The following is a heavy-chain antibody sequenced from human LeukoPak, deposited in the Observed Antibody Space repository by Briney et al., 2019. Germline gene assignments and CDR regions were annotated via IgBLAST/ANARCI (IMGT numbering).Heavy chain of an antibody. Sequence: ASVKVSCKASGYSFTNYDINWVRQATGQGLEWMGWMNPNSGNTGYAQKFQGRVTMTRNTSISTAYMELNSLTSEDTAVYYCASDTSHTGGYYYREDAFDIWGQGTMVTVSS. J-gene: IGHJ3*02. CDR3: ASDTSHTGGYYYREDAFDI. V-gene: IGHV1-8*02. CDR1: GYSFTNYD. CDR2: MNPNSGNT. D-gene: IGHD3-22*01.